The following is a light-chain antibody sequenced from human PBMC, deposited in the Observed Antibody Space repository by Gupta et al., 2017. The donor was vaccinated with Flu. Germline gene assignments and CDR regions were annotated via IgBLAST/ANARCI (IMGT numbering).Light chain of an antibody. V-gene: IGKV3-11*01. J-gene: IGKJ2*01. CDR3: QQRSSGPGMST. Sequence: EVVLTQSPATLSVSPGERVTLSCRASQSVGSSLAWYQVKPGQAPRLLIFDASTRATDIPARFSGSGAGTDFTLTISGLEPEDFAIYYCQQRSSGPGMSTFGQGT. CDR2: DAS. CDR1: QSVGSS.